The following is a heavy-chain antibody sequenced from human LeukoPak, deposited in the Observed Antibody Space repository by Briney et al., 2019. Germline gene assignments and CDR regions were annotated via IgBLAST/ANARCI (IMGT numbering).Heavy chain of an antibody. Sequence: ASVKVSCKASGYTFTSYYMRWVRQAPGQGLEWMGIINPSGGSTSCAQKFQGRVTMTRDMSTSTVYMELSSLRSDDTAVYYCARVSQQLVRTVDYWGQGTLVTVSS. D-gene: IGHD6-13*01. CDR3: ARVSQQLVRTVDY. CDR2: INPSGGST. J-gene: IGHJ4*02. CDR1: GYTFTSYY. V-gene: IGHV1-46*01.